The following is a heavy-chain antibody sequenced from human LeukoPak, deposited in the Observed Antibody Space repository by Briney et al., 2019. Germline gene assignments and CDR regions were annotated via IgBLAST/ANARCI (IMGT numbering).Heavy chain of an antibody. Sequence: SETLSLTCSVSGGAISSGSYYWSWIRQPAGKGLEWIGRIYISGSTNYNPSLKSRVTISIDTSKNQFSLKLSSVTAADTAVYYCARGGARVVLWFGELPFLDYWGQGTLVTVSS. CDR3: ARGGARVVLWFGELPFLDY. CDR1: GGAISSGSYY. CDR2: IYISGST. J-gene: IGHJ4*02. V-gene: IGHV4-61*02. D-gene: IGHD3-10*01.